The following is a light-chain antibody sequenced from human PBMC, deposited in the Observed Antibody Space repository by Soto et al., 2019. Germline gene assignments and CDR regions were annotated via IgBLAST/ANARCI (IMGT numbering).Light chain of an antibody. Sequence: SYELTQPPSGAVSPGQTASITCSGDALPKQSAYCYQQKPGQAPVLVIYRDSERPSGIPERFSGSSSGTTVTLTISGAQAEYEADYYCQSADSSGSYYVFGTGTKLTVL. J-gene: IGLJ1*01. CDR1: ALPKQS. CDR2: RDS. V-gene: IGLV3-25*02. CDR3: QSADSSGSYYV.